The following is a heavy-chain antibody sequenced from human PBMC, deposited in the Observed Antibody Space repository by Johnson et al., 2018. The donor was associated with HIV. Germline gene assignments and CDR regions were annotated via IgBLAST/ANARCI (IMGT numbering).Heavy chain of an antibody. D-gene: IGHD5-18*01. J-gene: IGHJ3*02. CDR3: AKNPTRYSYGYDAFDI. V-gene: IGHV3-30*02. Sequence: QVQLVESGGGVVQPGVSLRLSCAASGFTFNSYGMHWVRQAPGKGLEWVAFIRYDGSNKYYADSVKGRFTISRDNSKNTLYLQMNSLRAEDTAVYYCAKNPTRYSYGYDAFDIWGQGTMVTVSS. CDR2: IRYDGSNK. CDR1: GFTFNSYG.